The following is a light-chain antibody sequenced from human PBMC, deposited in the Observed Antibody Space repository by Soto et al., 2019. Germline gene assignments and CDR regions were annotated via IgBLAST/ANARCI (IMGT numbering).Light chain of an antibody. CDR1: SSNIGAGYA. CDR2: GNT. V-gene: IGLV1-40*01. CDR3: QSYDSSLSASYV. Sequence: QSVLTQPPSVSGAPGQRVTISGTGISSNIGAGYAVHWYQQLPGKAPKHLIYGNTNRPSGVPDRFSGSKSGPSASLAITGLQAEDEADYYCQSYDSSLSASYVFGGGTKLTVL. J-gene: IGLJ1*01.